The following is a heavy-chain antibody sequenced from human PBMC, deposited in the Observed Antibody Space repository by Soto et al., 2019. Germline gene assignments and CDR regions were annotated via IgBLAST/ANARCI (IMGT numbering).Heavy chain of an antibody. V-gene: IGHV3-21*06. Sequence: EVHLVEAGGGLVKPGESLTLSCAASGFTFGGFTLNWVRQAPGKGLEWVSSISSSSAYIYYAESVKGRFTISRDNARSTLYLQMNSLRRDDTAVYFCARDGLTFGGDWGQGTLVAVSS. CDR1: GFTFGGFT. D-gene: IGHD3-16*01. CDR2: ISSSSAYI. CDR3: ARDGLTFGGD. J-gene: IGHJ4*02.